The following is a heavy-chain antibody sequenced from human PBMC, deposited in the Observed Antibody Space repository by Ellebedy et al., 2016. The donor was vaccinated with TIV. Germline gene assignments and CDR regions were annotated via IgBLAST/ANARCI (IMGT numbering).Heavy chain of an antibody. CDR1: GYMFTSYG. V-gene: IGHV1-18*01. D-gene: IGHD3-22*01. J-gene: IGHJ1*01. Sequence: ASVKVSCKASGYMFTSYGITWVRQAPGQGLEWMGGISVYNGHTKHAQKFQDRVTMTTDTSTSTAYMELRSLTSDDTAVYYCASDSSGYFGGPEYLQNFQNWGQGTLVTVSS. CDR3: ASDSSGYFGGPEYLQNFQN. CDR2: ISVYNGHT.